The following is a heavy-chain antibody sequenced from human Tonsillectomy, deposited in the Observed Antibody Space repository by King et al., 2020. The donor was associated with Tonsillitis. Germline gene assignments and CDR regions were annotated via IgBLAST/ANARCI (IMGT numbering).Heavy chain of an antibody. J-gene: IGHJ5*02. V-gene: IGHV4-31*03. Sequence: VQLQESGPGLVKPSQTLSLTCTVSGGSISSGGYYWSWIRQHPGKGLEWIGYIYYSGSTYYNPSLKSRVTISVDTSKNQFSLKLSSVTAADTAVYYCARDGSSGYYSWFDPWGQGTLVIVSS. CDR2: IYYSGST. CDR3: ARDGSSGYYSWFDP. D-gene: IGHD3-22*01. CDR1: GGSISSGGYY.